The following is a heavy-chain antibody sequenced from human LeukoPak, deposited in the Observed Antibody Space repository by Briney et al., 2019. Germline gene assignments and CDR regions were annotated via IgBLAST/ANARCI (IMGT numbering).Heavy chain of an antibody. CDR2: IYYSGST. J-gene: IGHJ4*02. D-gene: IGHD3-10*01. CDR1: GGSISSYY. CDR3: ARETAWGSGSYSGYFDY. Sequence: SETLSLTCTVSGGSISSYYWSWIRQPPGKGLEWIGYIYYSGSTNYNPSLKSRVTISVDTSKNQFSLKLSSVTAADTAVYYCARETAWGSGSYSGYFDYWGQGTLVTVSS. V-gene: IGHV4-59*01.